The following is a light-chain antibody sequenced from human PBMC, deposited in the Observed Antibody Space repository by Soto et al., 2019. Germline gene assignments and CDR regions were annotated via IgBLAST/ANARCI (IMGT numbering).Light chain of an antibody. CDR2: RTN. V-gene: IGLV8-61*01. J-gene: IGLJ3*02. Sequence: QTVVTQEPSFSGSPGRTVTLTCGLSSGSVSTSYYPSWYQQTPGQSPRTLIYRTNTRSSGVPDRFSGSILGDKAALTITGAQADDESDYYCVLYMGSGTWVFGGGTKLTVL. CDR3: VLYMGSGTWV. CDR1: SGSVSTSYY.